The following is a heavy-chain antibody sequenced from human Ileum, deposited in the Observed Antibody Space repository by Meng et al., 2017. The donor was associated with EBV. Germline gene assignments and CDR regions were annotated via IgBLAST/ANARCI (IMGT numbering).Heavy chain of an antibody. D-gene: IGHD3-10*01. CDR1: GDSVRGSDW. CDR3: ARSSPIVRGLDY. V-gene: IGHV4-4*02. J-gene: IGHJ4*02. Sequence: QGPLAEAGPGLVERSGPLSLTCAVSGDSVRGSDWWSWVRQPPGKWLEWICEVYHDGATNYPPSLKSRVTISLDKSKNEVNLHLDSLTAADTAVYFCARSSPIVRGLDYWGQGTLVTVSS. CDR2: VYHDGAT.